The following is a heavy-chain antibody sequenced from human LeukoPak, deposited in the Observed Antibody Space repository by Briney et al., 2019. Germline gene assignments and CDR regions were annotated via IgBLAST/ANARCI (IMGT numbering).Heavy chain of an antibody. V-gene: IGHV1-69*13. J-gene: IGHJ5*02. Sequence: ASVKVSCKASGGTFSGYAISWVRQAPGQGLEWMGGIIPIFGTANYAQKFQGRVTITADESTSTAYMELSSRRSEDAAVYYCARDRAMDYSSGWSPPGRWFDPWGQGTLVTVSS. CDR2: IIPIFGTA. D-gene: IGHD6-19*01. CDR1: GGTFSGYA. CDR3: ARDRAMDYSSGWSPPGRWFDP.